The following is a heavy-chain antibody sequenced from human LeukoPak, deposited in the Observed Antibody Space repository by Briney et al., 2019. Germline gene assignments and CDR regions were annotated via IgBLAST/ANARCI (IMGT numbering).Heavy chain of an antibody. D-gene: IGHD2-2*01. V-gene: IGHV4-30-4*01. CDR3: ATFSLSSSTGPNWFDP. CDR2: IYYSGST. CDR1: GGSISSGDYY. J-gene: IGHJ5*02. Sequence: PSETLSLTCTVSGGSISSGDYYWSWIRQPPGKGLEWIGYIYYSGSTYYNPSLKSRVTISVDTSKNQFSLKLSSVTAADTAVYYCATFSLSSSTGPNWFDPWGQGTLVTVSS.